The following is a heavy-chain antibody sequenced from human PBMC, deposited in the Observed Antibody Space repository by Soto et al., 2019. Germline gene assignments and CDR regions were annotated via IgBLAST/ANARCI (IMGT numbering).Heavy chain of an antibody. V-gene: IGHV1-46*01. CDR3: ATYYCAREGSSGWPFDY. CDR1: GFTFTSYC. D-gene: IGHD6-19*01. J-gene: IGHJ4*02. Sequence: QVQLVQSGAEVKKPGASVKVSCKTSGFTFTSYCMHWVRQAPGQGLEWMGIINPSGGGTSYAQKLQGRVTMTRDTSTSTAYLEMSSLRYEATAMYYCATYYCAREGSSGWPFDYWGQGTLVTVSS. CDR2: INPSGGGT.